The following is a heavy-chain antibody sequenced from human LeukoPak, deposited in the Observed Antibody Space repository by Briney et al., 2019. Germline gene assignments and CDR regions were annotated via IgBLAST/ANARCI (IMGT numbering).Heavy chain of an antibody. J-gene: IGHJ3*02. V-gene: IGHV3-11*04. CDR2: ISSSGSSV. CDR3: ARAYHDAFDI. CDR1: GITFSDYY. Sequence: GGSLRLSCTASGITFSDYYMGWIRQAPGKGLEWVSYISSSGSSVYYAESLKGRFTISRDNTKNSLYLQMNSPRAEDTAEYYCARAYHDAFDIWGQGTMVTVSS. D-gene: IGHD2-2*01.